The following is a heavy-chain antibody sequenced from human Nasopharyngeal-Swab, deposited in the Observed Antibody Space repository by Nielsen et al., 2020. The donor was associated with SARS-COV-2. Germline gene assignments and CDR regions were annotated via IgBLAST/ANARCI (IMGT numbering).Heavy chain of an antibody. Sequence: GGSLRLSCAASGFTFSSYAMHWVRQAPGKGLEWVAVISYDGNNKYYADSVKGRFTISRDNSKNTLYLQMNSLRAEDTAVYYCARDPDGGNVWEDAFGIWGQGTMVTVSS. J-gene: IGHJ3*02. D-gene: IGHD4-23*01. CDR2: ISYDGNNK. CDR1: GFTFSSYA. V-gene: IGHV3-30-3*01. CDR3: ARDPDGGNVWEDAFGI.